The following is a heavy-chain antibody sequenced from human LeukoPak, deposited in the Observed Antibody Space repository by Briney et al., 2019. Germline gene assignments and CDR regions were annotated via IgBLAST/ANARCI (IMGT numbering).Heavy chain of an antibody. CDR1: GFTFSTYA. CDR2: ISYDGSNK. J-gene: IGHJ6*02. CDR3: ARDHWVTMVRGVIPLYGLDV. D-gene: IGHD3-10*01. Sequence: PGGSLRLSCAASGFTFSTYAMHWVRQAPGKGLEWVAVISYDGSNKYYADSVKGRFTISRDNSKSTLYLQMISLRAGDTAVYYCARDHWVTMVRGVIPLYGLDVWGQGSTVTVSS. V-gene: IGHV3-30-3*01.